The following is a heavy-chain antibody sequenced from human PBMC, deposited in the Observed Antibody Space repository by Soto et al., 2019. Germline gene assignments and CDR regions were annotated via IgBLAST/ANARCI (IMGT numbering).Heavy chain of an antibody. D-gene: IGHD4-4*01. CDR3: ARSKHPDAFDI. CDR1: GRSSRSYA. CDR2: IIPIFGTA. V-gene: IGHV1-69*13. J-gene: IGHJ3*02. Sequence: SVQVSRKDSGRSSRSYAIICVRQAPGQGLEWMGGIIPIFGTANYAQKFQGRVTITADESTSTAYMELSSLRSEDTAVYYCARSKHPDAFDIWGQGTMVTVSS.